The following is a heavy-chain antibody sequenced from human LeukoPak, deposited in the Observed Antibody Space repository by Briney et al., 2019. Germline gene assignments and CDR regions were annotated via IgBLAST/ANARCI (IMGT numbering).Heavy chain of an antibody. CDR2: ISGSGGST. V-gene: IGHV3-23*01. CDR1: GFTFSSYA. CDR3: AKDSPRWRSSPSYFDY. D-gene: IGHD6-6*01. J-gene: IGHJ4*02. Sequence: GGSLRLSCAASGFTFSSYAMSWVRQAPGEGLEWVSAISGSGGSTYYADSVKGRFTISRDNSKNTLYLQMNSLRAEDTAVYYCAKDSPRWRSSPSYFDYWGQGTLVTVSS.